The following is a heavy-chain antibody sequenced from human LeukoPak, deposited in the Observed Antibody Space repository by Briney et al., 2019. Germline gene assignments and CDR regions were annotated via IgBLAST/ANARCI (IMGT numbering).Heavy chain of an antibody. Sequence: SETLSLTCTVSGASVSSASYWTWIRQPPGKGVEWIAHIYNGVNTNYNPSLKSRVTISVDTSKNQFSLKLSSVTAADTAVYYCARDHPIAVASGYYYYYGMDVWGQGTTVTVSS. CDR2: IYNGVNT. J-gene: IGHJ6*02. D-gene: IGHD6-19*01. V-gene: IGHV4-61*01. CDR3: ARDHPIAVASGYYYYYGMDV. CDR1: GASVSSASY.